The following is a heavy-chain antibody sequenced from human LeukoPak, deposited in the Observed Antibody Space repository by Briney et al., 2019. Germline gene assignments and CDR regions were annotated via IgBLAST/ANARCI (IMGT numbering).Heavy chain of an antibody. J-gene: IGHJ4*02. CDR2: INQDGSEK. V-gene: IGHV3-7*01. CDR3: VREGAYSTSSPAGY. Sequence: PGGSLRLSCAASGFTFSSYWMSWVRQAPGKRLEWVANINQDGSEKYYVDSVKGRFIISRDNARNSLFVQMNILTAEDTAIYYCVREGAYSTSSPAGYWGQGTLVSVSS. CDR1: GFTFSSYW. D-gene: IGHD6-6*01.